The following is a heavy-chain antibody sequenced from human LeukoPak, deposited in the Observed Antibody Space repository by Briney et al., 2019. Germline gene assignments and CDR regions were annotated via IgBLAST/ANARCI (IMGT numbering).Heavy chain of an antibody. J-gene: IGHJ3*02. CDR1: GGSICSYT. D-gene: IGHD1-26*01. CDR2: VYSTGST. Sequence: SETPSVTCTESGGSICSYTTSWVRQPPGKTLEWIGYVYSTGSTKYNPSLGSRVTMSVDTSKRQFFLNLNSVTAADTAFYYCARRWRVGGTFGDAIDIWGQGTMVTVSS. V-gene: IGHV4-59*08. CDR3: ARRWRVGGTFGDAIDI.